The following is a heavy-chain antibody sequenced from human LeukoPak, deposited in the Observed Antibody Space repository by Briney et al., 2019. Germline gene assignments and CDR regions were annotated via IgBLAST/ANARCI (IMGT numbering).Heavy chain of an antibody. V-gene: IGHV5-51*01. Sequence: GESLKISCKGSGYSFTSYWIGWVRQMPGKGLEWMGIIYPGDSDTRYSPSFQGQVTISADKSISTAYLQWSSLKASDTAMYYCARQSSSGVVLNWFDPWGQGTLVTVSS. CDR2: IYPGDSDT. J-gene: IGHJ5*02. CDR3: ARQSSSGVVLNWFDP. CDR1: GYSFTSYW. D-gene: IGHD3-3*01.